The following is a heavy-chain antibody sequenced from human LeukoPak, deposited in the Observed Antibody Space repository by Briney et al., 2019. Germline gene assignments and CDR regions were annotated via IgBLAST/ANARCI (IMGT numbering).Heavy chain of an antibody. V-gene: IGHV3-33*06. CDR3: AKGIPAAGPQDY. Sequence: GGSLRLSCAASGFTFSSYGMRWVRQAPGKGLEWVAVIWYDGSNKYYADSVKGRFTISRDNSKNTLYLQMNSLRAEDTAVYYCAKGIPAAGPQDYGGQGPLVT. CDR2: IWYDGSNK. CDR1: GFTFSSYG. J-gene: IGHJ4*02. D-gene: IGHD6-13*01.